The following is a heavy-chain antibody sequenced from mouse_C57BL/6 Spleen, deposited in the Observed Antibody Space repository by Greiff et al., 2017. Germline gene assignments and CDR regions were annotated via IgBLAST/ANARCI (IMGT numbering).Heavy chain of an antibody. Sequence: EVHLVESGGGLVKPGGSLKLSCAASGFTFSDYGMHWVRQAPEKGLEWVAYISSGSSTIYYADTVKGRFTISRDNAKNTLFLQMTSLRSEDTAMYYCARQNYYGSNPYLYFDVWGTGTTVTVSS. CDR3: ARQNYYGSNPYLYFDV. J-gene: IGHJ1*03. CDR2: ISSGSSTI. D-gene: IGHD1-1*01. V-gene: IGHV5-17*01. CDR1: GFTFSDYG.